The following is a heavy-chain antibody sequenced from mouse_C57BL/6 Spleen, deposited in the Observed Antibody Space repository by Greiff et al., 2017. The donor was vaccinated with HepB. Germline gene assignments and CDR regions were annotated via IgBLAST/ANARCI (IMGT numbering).Heavy chain of an antibody. Sequence: EVKLMESGPELVKPGASVKMSCKASGYTFTDYNMHWVKQSHGKSLEWIGYINPNNGGTSYNQKFKGKATLTVNKSSSTAYMELRSLTSEDSAVYYCARNPRAMDYWGQGTSVTVAS. CDR2: INPNNGGT. V-gene: IGHV1-22*01. CDR1: GYTFTDYN. J-gene: IGHJ4*01. CDR3: ARNPRAMDY.